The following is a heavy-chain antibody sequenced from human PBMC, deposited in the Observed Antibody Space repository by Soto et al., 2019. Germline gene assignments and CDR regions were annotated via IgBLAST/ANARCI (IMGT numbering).Heavy chain of an antibody. V-gene: IGHV1-69*05. Sequence: QIQLVQSGAEVKKPGSSVRVSCKASGGTLRNYGISWVRQAPGQGLEWMGGIIPVFGTANYAQKFQGRVTITSDESTGTVYMDVTSLRSEDTAVYYCSRGDSTKIVVTTYYGMDVWGQGTTVIVSS. J-gene: IGHJ6*02. CDR3: SRGDSTKIVVTTYYGMDV. CDR1: GGTLRNYG. CDR2: IIPVFGTA. D-gene: IGHD4-17*01.